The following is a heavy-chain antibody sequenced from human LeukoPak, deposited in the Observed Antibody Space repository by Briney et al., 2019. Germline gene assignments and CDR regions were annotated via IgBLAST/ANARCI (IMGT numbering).Heavy chain of an antibody. D-gene: IGHD1-7*01. J-gene: IGHJ4*02. CDR2: INPNSGGT. Sequence: ASVKVSCKASGYTFTGYYMHWVRQAPGQGLEWMGWINPNSGGTNYAQKFQGRVTMTRDMSTRTVYMELSSLGYEDTAVYYCARARELGSKTKYYFDYWGQGTLVTVSS. CDR1: GYTFTGYY. V-gene: IGHV1-2*02. CDR3: ARARELGSKTKYYFDY.